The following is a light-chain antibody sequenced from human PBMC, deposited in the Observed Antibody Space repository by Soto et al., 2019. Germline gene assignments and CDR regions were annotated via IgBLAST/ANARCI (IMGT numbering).Light chain of an antibody. CDR3: TSFTTSKTYI. J-gene: IGLJ1*01. Sequence: QSVLTQPPSVSGSPGQSVTISCTGTSSDIGSHDRVSWYQQPPGTAPRLMIYEVTNRPSGVPDRFSGSKSGNTASLTISGLQPEDETDYYCTSFTTSKTYIFGTGTKVTVL. CDR2: EVT. V-gene: IGLV2-18*02. CDR1: SSDIGSHDR.